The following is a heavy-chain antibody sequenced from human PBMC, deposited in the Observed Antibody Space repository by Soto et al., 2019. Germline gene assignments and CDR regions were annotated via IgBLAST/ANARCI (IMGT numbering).Heavy chain of an antibody. J-gene: IGHJ6*03. CDR2: IYYSGST. D-gene: IGHD3-10*01. V-gene: IGHV4-59*12. CDR1: GGSISSYY. CDR3: ARGLILWFGELSRRGGYYYYMDV. Sequence: SETLSLTCTVSGGSISSYYWSWIRQPPGKGLEWIGYIYYSGSTNYNPSLKSRVTISVDTSKNQFSPKLSSVTAADTAVYYCARGLILWFGELSRRGGYYYYMDVWGKGTTVTVSS.